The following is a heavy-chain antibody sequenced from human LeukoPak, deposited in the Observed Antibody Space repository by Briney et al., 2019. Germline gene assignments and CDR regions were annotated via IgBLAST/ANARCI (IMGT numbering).Heavy chain of an antibody. V-gene: IGHV1-18*01. CDR2: ITTYNGNT. CDR3: ARERVKSLALEPSDY. D-gene: IGHD1-1*01. CDR1: GYTFTNYG. Sequence: ASVKVSCKASGYTFTNYGISWVRQAPGQGLEWMGWITTYNGNTNYVQKLQGRATMTTDTSTSTAYMELRSLRSDDTAVYYCARERVKSLALEPSDYWGQGTLVTVSS. J-gene: IGHJ4*02.